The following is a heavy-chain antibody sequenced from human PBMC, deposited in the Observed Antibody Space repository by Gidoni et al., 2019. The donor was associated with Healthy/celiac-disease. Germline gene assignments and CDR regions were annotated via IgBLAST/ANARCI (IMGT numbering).Heavy chain of an antibody. CDR2: ISAYNGNT. CDR3: ARLGYCSSTSCYEYYYYYGMDV. D-gene: IGHD2-2*01. V-gene: IGHV1-18*01. CDR1: GYTFTSYG. Sequence: QVQLVQSGAEVKKPGASVKVSCKASGYTFTSYGISWVRQAPGQGLGWMGWISAYNGNTNYAQKLQGRVTMTTDTSTSTAYMELRSLRSDDTAVYYCARLGYCSSTSCYEYYYYYGMDVWGQGTTVTVSS. J-gene: IGHJ6*02.